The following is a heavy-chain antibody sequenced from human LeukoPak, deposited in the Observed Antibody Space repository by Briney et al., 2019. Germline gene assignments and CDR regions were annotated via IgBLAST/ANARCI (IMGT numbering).Heavy chain of an antibody. CDR3: VRSPTYYNMDV. CDR2: ISYDGTNK. J-gene: IGHJ6*03. V-gene: IGHV3-30*03. Sequence: PGESLTLSCAAPGFTFSNYVIHWVRQAPGKGLEWLAVISYDGTNKYYADFVKGRFTISRDHSQSTVDLQMNTLGGADTAVYYCVRSPTYYNMDVWGKGTTVTVSS. CDR1: GFTFSNYV.